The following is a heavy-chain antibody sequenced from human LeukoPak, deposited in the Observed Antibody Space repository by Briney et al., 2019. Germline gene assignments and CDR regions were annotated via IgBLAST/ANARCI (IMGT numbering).Heavy chain of an antibody. CDR1: GGSISSYY. CDR3: ARVMTTVTTFFDY. Sequence: SETLSLTCTVSGGSISSYYWSWIRQPPGKGLEWIGYIYYSGSTNYNPSLKSRVTISVDTSKNQFTLKWSYLTAADTAVYYCARVMTTVTTFFDYWGQGTLVTVSS. V-gene: IGHV4-59*01. D-gene: IGHD4-17*01. CDR2: IYYSGST. J-gene: IGHJ4*02.